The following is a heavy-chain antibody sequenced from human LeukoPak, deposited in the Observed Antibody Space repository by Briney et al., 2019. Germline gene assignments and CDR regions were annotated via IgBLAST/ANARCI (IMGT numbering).Heavy chain of an antibody. D-gene: IGHD5-24*01. V-gene: IGHV3-30*02. CDR1: GFTFRTYG. CDR3: ATGRWLPSFDY. Sequence: GGSLRLSCAASGFTFRTYGMHWVRQAPGKGLEWVAFIQYEGSDKGYADSVKGRFTISRDDSENTVYLQMNSLRAEDTAVYYCATGRWLPSFDYWGQGTLVTVSS. J-gene: IGHJ4*02. CDR2: IQYEGSDK.